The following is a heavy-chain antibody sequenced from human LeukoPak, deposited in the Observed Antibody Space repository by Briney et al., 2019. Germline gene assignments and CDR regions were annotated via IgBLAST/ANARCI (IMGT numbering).Heavy chain of an antibody. D-gene: IGHD3-10*01. V-gene: IGHV3-66*01. Sequence: GGSLRLSCAASGFTVSSNYMSWARQAPGRGLEWVSVIYSGGSTYYADSVKGRFTISRDNSKNTLFLQMNSLRAGDTAVYYCARGTVTMVDYWGQGTLVTVSS. CDR1: GFTVSSNY. CDR3: ARGTVTMVDY. J-gene: IGHJ4*02. CDR2: IYSGGST.